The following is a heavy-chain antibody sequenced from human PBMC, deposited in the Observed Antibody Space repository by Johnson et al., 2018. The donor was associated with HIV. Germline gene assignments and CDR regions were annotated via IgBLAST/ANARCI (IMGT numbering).Heavy chain of an antibody. J-gene: IGHJ3*02. CDR3: ARRCSSSSCSHGAFDI. CDR1: GFTVSSTY. D-gene: IGHD2-2*01. CDR2: LYSDGRT. Sequence: VQLVESGGDLIQPGGSLRLSCAASGFTVSSTYMSWVRQAPGKGLEWLSVLYSDGRTYYADSVKGRFTISRVGSKNTLLLQMNSLRAEDTAVYDCARRCSSSSCSHGAFDIWGQGTVVTVSS. V-gene: IGHV3-53*01.